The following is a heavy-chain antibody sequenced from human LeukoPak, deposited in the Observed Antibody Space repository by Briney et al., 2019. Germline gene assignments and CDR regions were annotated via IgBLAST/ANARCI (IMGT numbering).Heavy chain of an antibody. CDR3: ARAAGYFGLNFDY. V-gene: IGHV4-59*01. D-gene: IGHD3-9*01. J-gene: IGHJ4*02. CDR1: GGSISSYY. CDR2: IYYSGST. Sequence: SETLSLTCTVSGGSISSYYWSWIRQPPGKGLEWIGYIYYSGSTNYNPSLKSRVTISVDTSNNQFSLKLSSVTAADTAVYYCARAAGYFGLNFDYWGQGTLVTVSS.